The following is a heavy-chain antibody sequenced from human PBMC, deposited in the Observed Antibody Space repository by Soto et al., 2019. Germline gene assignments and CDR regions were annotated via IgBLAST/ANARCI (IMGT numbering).Heavy chain of an antibody. CDR1: GFTFRSYA. D-gene: IGHD3-22*01. CDR2: ISGSGGST. V-gene: IGHV3-23*01. J-gene: IGHJ4*02. CDR3: AKGIVYYYDSSGYFAY. Sequence: GGSLRLSCAASGFTFRSYAMSWVRQAPGKGLEWVSAISGSGGSTYYADSVKGRFTISRDNSKNTLYLQMNSLRAEDTAVYHCAKGIVYYYDSSGYFAYWGQGTLVTVSS.